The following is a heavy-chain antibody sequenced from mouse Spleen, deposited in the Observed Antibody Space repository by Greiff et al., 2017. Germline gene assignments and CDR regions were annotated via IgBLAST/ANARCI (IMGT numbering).Heavy chain of an antibody. V-gene: IGHV5-4*02. CDR2: ISDGGSYT. J-gene: IGHJ3*01. Sequence: EVQVVESGGGLVKPGGSLKLSCAASGFTFSDYYMYWVRQTPEKRLEWVATISDGGSYTYYPDSVKGRFTISRDTAKNNLYLQMSSLKSEDTAMYYCARAGYGNYSAWFAYWGQGTLVTVSA. CDR3: ARAGYGNYSAWFAY. CDR1: GFTFSDYY. D-gene: IGHD2-10*02.